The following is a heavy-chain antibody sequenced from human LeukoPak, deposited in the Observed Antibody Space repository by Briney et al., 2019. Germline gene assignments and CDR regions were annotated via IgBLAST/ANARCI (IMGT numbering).Heavy chain of an antibody. Sequence: ASVNVSFKASGYTFTIYDINWVRQATGQGLEWMGWMNPNSGNTGYAQKFQGRVTMTRNTSISTAYMELSSLRSEDTAVYYCARARLVYLWFDPWGQGTLVTVSS. CDR3: ARARLVYLWFDP. J-gene: IGHJ5*02. CDR1: GYTFTIYD. D-gene: IGHD3-16*01. CDR2: MNPNSGNT. V-gene: IGHV1-8*01.